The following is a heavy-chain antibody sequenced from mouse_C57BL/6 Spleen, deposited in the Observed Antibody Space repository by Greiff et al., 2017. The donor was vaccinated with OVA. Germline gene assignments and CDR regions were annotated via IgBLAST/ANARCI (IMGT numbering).Heavy chain of an antibody. Sequence: QVQLQQPGAELVKPGASVKLSCKASGYTFTSYWMQWVKQRPGQGLEWIGEIDPSDSYTNYNQKFKGKATLTVDTSSSTAYMQLSSLTSEDSAVYYCARWRGHGTDYWGQGTTLTVSS. J-gene: IGHJ2*01. D-gene: IGHD3-3*01. CDR1: GYTFTSYW. CDR2: IDPSDSYT. CDR3: ARWRGHGTDY. V-gene: IGHV1-50*01.